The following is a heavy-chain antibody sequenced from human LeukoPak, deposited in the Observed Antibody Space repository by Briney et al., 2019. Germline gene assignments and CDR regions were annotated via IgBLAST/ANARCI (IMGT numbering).Heavy chain of an antibody. CDR3: ARQGSGNYLSPVNY. Sequence: SETLSLTCTVSGGSLSSSSYYWGWLRQPPGKGLEWIGTIYYSGSTYYNPSLKSRVTISVDTSKNQFSLKLSSVTAADTAVYYCARQGSGNYLSPVNYWGQGTLVTVSS. V-gene: IGHV4-39*01. CDR1: GGSLSSSSYY. D-gene: IGHD1-26*01. CDR2: IYYSGST. J-gene: IGHJ4*02.